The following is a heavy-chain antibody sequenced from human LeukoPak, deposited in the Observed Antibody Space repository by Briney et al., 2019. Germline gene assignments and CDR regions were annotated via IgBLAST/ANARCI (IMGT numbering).Heavy chain of an antibody. CDR2: INHSGSP. D-gene: IGHD4-17*01. CDR3: ARDIWGGSTTVNEGYYFDY. V-gene: IGHV4-34*01. Sequence: PSETLSLTCAVYGGSFSGSYWSWIRQPPGKGLEWIGEINHSGSPNYNPSLKSRVTISLDTSKNQFSLKLSSVTAADTAVYYCARDIWGGSTTVNEGYYFDYWGQGTLVTVSS. CDR1: GGSFSGSY. J-gene: IGHJ4*02.